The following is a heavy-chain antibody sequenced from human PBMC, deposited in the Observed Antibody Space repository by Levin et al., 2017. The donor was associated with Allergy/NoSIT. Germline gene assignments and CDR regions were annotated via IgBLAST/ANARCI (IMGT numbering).Heavy chain of an antibody. J-gene: IGHJ3*02. CDR2: IYYSGST. CDR1: GGSISSSSYY. Sequence: PSETLSLTCTVSGGSISSSSYYWGWIRQPPGKGLEWIGSIYYSGSTYYNPSLKSRVTISVDTSKNQFSLKLSSVTAADTAVYYCASYDSSGYTFEGAFDIWGQGTMVTVSS. CDR3: ASYDSSGYTFEGAFDI. D-gene: IGHD3-22*01. V-gene: IGHV4-39*01.